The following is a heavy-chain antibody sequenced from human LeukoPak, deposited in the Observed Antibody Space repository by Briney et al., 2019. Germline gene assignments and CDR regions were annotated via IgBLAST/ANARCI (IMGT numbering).Heavy chain of an antibody. CDR3: AKDGRGVNYYYYYMDV. D-gene: IGHD3-10*01. J-gene: IGHJ6*03. CDR2: IYSDNT. V-gene: IGHV3-53*01. Sequence: GGSLRLSCTVSGFTVSSNSMSWVRQAPGKGLEWVSFIYSDNTHYSDSVKGRFTISRDNSKNTLYLQMNSLRAEDTAVYYCAKDGRGVNYYYYYMDVWGKGTTVTVSS. CDR1: GFTVSSNS.